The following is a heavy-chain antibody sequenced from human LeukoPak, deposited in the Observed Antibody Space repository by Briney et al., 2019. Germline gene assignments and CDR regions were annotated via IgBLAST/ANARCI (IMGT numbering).Heavy chain of an antibody. V-gene: IGHV3-7*03. J-gene: IGHJ4*02. D-gene: IGHD6-13*01. CDR3: ARSLPYGTTWYGRSDF. CDR1: GFPFNAYW. Sequence: AGGSLRLSCAASGFPFNAYWMTWVRQAPGKGLEWVANIRQDGDTKYYVDSVKGRFTISRDNAMNSPYLQMDSLRAEDTAIYYCARSLPYGTTWYGRSDFWGQGTLVTVSS. CDR2: IRQDGDTK.